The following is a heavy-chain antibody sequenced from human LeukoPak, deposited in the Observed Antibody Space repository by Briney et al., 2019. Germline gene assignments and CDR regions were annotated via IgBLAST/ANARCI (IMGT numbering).Heavy chain of an antibody. Sequence: PGGSLRLSCVASGFTFRSYAMSWVRQAPGKGVEWVSGISGSGGSTYYADSVRGRFTISRDNSKNTLYLQMNSLRAEDTAVYYCFGYPEYFQHWGQGTLVTVSS. CDR2: ISGSGGST. CDR3: FGYPEYFQH. CDR1: GFTFRSYA. V-gene: IGHV3-23*01. D-gene: IGHD5-18*01. J-gene: IGHJ1*01.